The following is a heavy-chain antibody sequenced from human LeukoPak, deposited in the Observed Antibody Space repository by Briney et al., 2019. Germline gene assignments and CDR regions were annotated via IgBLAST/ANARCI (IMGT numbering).Heavy chain of an antibody. CDR2: IYYSGST. CDR1: GGSISSSSYY. V-gene: IGHV4-39*01. CDR3: ARQGFDYGEILDY. J-gene: IGHJ4*02. Sequence: PSETLSLTCTVSGGSISSSSYYWGWIRQPPGKGLEWIGSIYYSGSTYYNPSLKSRVTISVDTSKNQFSLKLSSVTAADNAVYYCARQGFDYGEILDYWGQGTLVTVSS. D-gene: IGHD4-17*01.